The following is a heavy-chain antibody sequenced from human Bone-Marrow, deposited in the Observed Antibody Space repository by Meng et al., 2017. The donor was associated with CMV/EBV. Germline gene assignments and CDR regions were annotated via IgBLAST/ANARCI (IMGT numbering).Heavy chain of an antibody. CDR1: GFTFSSYE. V-gene: IGHV3-53*01. J-gene: IGHJ6*02. Sequence: GESLKLSCAASGFTFSSYEMNWVRQAPGKGLEWVSVIYSGGSTYYADSVKGRFTISRDNSKNTLYLQMNSLRAEDTAVYYCAGPPYYYYGMDVWGQGTTVTVSS. CDR3: AGPPYYYYGMDV. CDR2: IYSGGST.